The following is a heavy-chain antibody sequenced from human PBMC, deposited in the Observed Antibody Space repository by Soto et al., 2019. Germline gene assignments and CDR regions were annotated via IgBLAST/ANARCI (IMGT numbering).Heavy chain of an antibody. CDR1: GYSFTSYW. CDR3: ARWLDSSGYYPNLGDYYYCGMDV. CDR2: IDPSDSYT. D-gene: IGHD3-22*01. V-gene: IGHV5-10-1*01. Sequence: GESLKISCKGSGYSFTSYWISWVRQMPGKGLEWMGRIDPSDSYTNYSPSFQGHVIISADKSISTAYLQWSSLKASDTAMYYCARWLDSSGYYPNLGDYYYCGMDVWGQGTTVTVSS. J-gene: IGHJ6*02.